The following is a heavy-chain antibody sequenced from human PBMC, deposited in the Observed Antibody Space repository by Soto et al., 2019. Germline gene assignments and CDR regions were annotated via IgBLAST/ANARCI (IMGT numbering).Heavy chain of an antibody. CDR2: IWYDGSNK. CDR1: GFTFGSYG. D-gene: IGHD5-12*01. CDR3: ARALRIDY. J-gene: IGHJ4*02. Sequence: QVQLVESGGAVVQPGGSLRLSCIASGFTFGSYGMHWVRQAPGKGLEWVAVIWYDGSNKYYADSVKGRFTISRDNSKNTLYLQMNSLRAEETAVYYCARALRIDYWGQGTLVTVSS. V-gene: IGHV3-33*01.